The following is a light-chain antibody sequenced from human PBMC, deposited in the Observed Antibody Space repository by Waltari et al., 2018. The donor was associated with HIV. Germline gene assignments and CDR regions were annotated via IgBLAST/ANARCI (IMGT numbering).Light chain of an antibody. CDR2: STD. V-gene: IGLV1-44*01. J-gene: IGLJ3*02. CDR1: NSNIGSNT. CDR3: ATWDDSLNAWV. Sequence: QSVLTQSPSASGTPGQRVTISCSGSNSNIGSNTVNWYHHIPGTAPQLLIYSTDQRPSGVPDRYSASKSGTSASLAIRGLQPEDEAEYYCATWDDSLNAWVFGGGTKLTVL.